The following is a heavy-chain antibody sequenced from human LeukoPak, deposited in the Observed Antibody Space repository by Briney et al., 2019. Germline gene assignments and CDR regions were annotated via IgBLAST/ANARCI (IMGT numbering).Heavy chain of an antibody. J-gene: IGHJ4*02. CDR1: GGTFSSYA. D-gene: IGHD3-22*01. Sequence: SVKVSCKASGGTFSSYAISWVRQAPGQGLEWMGGIIPIFGTANYAQKFQGRVTITADESTSTAYMELSNLRSEDTAVYYCARDRTYYYDSSGYFDYWGQGTLVTVSS. CDR3: ARDRTYYYDSSGYFDY. CDR2: IIPIFGTA. V-gene: IGHV1-69*13.